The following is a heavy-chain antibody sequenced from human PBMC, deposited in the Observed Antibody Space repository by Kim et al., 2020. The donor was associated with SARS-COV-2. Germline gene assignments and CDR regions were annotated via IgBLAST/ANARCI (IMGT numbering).Heavy chain of an antibody. Sequence: SYAQKFQGRVTMSRDTSTSTVYMELRSSRSEETAVYYCARELDSESDDYWGQGTLVTVSS. V-gene: IGHV1-46*01. J-gene: IGHJ4*02. CDR3: ARELDSESDDY.